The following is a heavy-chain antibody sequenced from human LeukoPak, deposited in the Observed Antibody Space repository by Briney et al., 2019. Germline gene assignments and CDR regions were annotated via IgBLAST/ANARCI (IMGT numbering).Heavy chain of an antibody. CDR3: ARLYSNYVFY. J-gene: IGHJ4*02. D-gene: IGHD4-11*01. CDR1: GYSISSGYY. Sequence: SETLSLTCAVSGYSISSGYYWGWSRQPPGKGLEWIGSIYHSGSTYYNPSLKSRVTISVDTSKNQFSLKLSSVTAADTAVYYCARLYSNYVFYWGQGTLVTVSS. V-gene: IGHV4-38-2*01. CDR2: IYHSGST.